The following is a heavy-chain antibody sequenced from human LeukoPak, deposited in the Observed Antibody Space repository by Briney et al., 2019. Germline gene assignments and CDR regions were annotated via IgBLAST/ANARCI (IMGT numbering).Heavy chain of an antibody. Sequence: SETLSLTCTVSGGSISSSSYYWGWIRQPPGKGLEWIGSIHYSGSTYYNPSLKSRVTISVDTSKNQFSLKLSSVTAADTAVYYCARALRGYSGYEPFAYWGQGTLVTVSS. D-gene: IGHD5-12*01. CDR3: ARALRGYSGYEPFAY. CDR1: GGSISSSSYY. CDR2: IHYSGST. V-gene: IGHV4-39*07. J-gene: IGHJ4*02.